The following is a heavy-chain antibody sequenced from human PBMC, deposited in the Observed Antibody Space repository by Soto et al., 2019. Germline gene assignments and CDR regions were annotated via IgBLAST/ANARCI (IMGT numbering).Heavy chain of an antibody. J-gene: IGHJ4*02. CDR1: GYTFTAYY. D-gene: IGHD3-10*01. CDR2: INLNSGGT. CDR3: ARKTDGSGTHPRAFYFDL. V-gene: IGHV1-2*02. Sequence: QVQLVQSGAEVKKPGASVKVSCEASGYTFTAYYIHWVRQAPGQGLEGMGWINLNSGGTNNAQKFQGRVSMTSDTSISTAYMELSSLRYDDTAVYYCARKTDGSGTHPRAFYFDLWGQGTLVTLSS.